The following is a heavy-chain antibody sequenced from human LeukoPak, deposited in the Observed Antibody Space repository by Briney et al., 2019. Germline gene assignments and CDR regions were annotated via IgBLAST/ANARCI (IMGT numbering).Heavy chain of an antibody. CDR3: ARGDNSGWRNVYYFDY. V-gene: IGHV3-7*01. D-gene: IGHD6-19*01. J-gene: IGHJ4*02. Sequence: GGSLRLSCAASGFTFSSYWMNWARQAPGKGLEWVASINHNGNVNYYVDSVKGRFTISRDNAKNSLYLQMNSLRAEDTAVYYCARGDNSGWRNVYYFDYWGQGTLVTVSS. CDR2: INHNGNVN. CDR1: GFTFSSYW.